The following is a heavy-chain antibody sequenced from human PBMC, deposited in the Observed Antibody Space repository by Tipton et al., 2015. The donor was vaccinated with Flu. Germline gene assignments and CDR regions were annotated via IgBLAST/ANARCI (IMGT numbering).Heavy chain of an antibody. D-gene: IGHD3-3*01. CDR2: IGSDFNT. Sequence: SLRLSCAASGFTFTNNAVGWVRQAPGEGLEWASAIGSDFNTHYADSVKGRFTISRDNSKNTLYLQMNSLRAEDTAVYYCAKDILRWAFDFWGQGTMVTVSS. CDR3: AKDILRWAFDF. V-gene: IGHV3-23*01. J-gene: IGHJ3*01. CDR1: GFTFTNNA.